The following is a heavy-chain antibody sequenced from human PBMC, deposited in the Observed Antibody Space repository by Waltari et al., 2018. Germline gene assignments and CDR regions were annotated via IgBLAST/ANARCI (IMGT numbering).Heavy chain of an antibody. CDR3: ARDWRRSLEFFDWLLFALDF. V-gene: IGHV3-23*01. CDR1: GFTFSNHA. J-gene: IGHJ4*02. D-gene: IGHD3-3*02. CDR2: ISYDGRTL. Sequence: EVQLLESGGGLVQPGGSLRLSCAASGFTFSNHAMSWVRQAPGKGLGWVSVISYDGRTLYSADSVRDRFTISRDNSRNTLYLEMNSLRDEDTAVYYCARDWRRSLEFFDWLLFALDFWGQGTLVAVSS.